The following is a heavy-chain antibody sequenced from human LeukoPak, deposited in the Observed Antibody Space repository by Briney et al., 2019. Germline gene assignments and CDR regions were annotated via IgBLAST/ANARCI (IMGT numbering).Heavy chain of an antibody. J-gene: IGHJ4*02. Sequence: PSETLSLTCTVSGGSISSGGYYWSWIRQPPGKGLEWIGYIYHSGSTYYNPSLKSRVTISVDRSKNQFSLKLSSVTAADTAVYYCASRRSSSGEDYWGQGTLVTVSS. D-gene: IGHD6-6*01. CDR1: GGSISSGGYY. V-gene: IGHV4-30-2*01. CDR2: IYHSGST. CDR3: ASRRSSSGEDY.